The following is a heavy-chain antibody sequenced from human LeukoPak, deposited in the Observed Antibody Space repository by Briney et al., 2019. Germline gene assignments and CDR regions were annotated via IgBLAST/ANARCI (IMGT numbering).Heavy chain of an antibody. D-gene: IGHD4-23*01. CDR2: IIPIFGTA. V-gene: IGHV1-69*01. CDR1: GGTFSSYA. Sequence: SVKVSCKAPGGTFSSYAISWVRQAPGQGLEWMGGIIPIFGTANYAQKFQGRVTITADESTSTAYMELSSLRSEDTAVYYCAAKYDYGGNSLNYWGQGTLVTVSS. CDR3: AAKYDYGGNSLNY. J-gene: IGHJ4*02.